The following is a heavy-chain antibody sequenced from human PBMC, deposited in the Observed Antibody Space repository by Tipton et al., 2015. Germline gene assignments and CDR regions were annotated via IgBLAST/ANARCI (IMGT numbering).Heavy chain of an antibody. V-gene: IGHV4-4*07. CDR1: GDSIRNFH. CDR2: IFVSGSV. J-gene: IGHJ4*02. D-gene: IGHD5-18*01. CDR3: ARLEYNYGPGAFYFDY. Sequence: GLVKPSETLSLTCSVSGDSIRNFHWSWIRQPAGKGLEWIGRIFVSGSVDYNPSVKSRVSMSVDTSKNQFSLKLTSVTAADTAVYYCARLEYNYGPGAFYFDYWGQGTLVTVSS.